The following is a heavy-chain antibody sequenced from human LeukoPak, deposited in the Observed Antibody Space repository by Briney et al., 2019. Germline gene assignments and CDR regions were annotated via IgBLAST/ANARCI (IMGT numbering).Heavy chain of an antibody. CDR1: GGSINGYY. D-gene: IGHD3-22*01. CDR2: IYYSGST. V-gene: IGHV4-59*01. CDR3: ARDTSGYRRGSFDY. J-gene: IGHJ4*02. Sequence: SETLSLTCTVSGGSINGYYWSWILPPPGKGLEWIGYIYYSGSTNYNPSLTSRVTISLDTSNNQFSLKLSSVTAADTAVYYCARDTSGYRRGSFDYWGQGTLVTVSS.